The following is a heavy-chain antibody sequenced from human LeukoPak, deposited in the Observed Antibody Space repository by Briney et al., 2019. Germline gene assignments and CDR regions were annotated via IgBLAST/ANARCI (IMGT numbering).Heavy chain of an antibody. CDR1: GYTFTSYY. CDR2: INPSGGST. Sequence: ASVKVSCKASGYTFTSYYMHWVRQAPGQGLEWMGIINPSGGSTSYAQKLQGRVTITRDMSTSTVYMELSSLRSEDTAVYYCARVRYYYDSSWPYFDYWGQGTLVTVSS. J-gene: IGHJ4*02. D-gene: IGHD3-22*01. CDR3: ARVRYYYDSSWPYFDY. V-gene: IGHV1-46*04.